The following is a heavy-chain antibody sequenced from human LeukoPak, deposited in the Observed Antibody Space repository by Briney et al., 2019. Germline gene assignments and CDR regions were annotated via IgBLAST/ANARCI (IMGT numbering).Heavy chain of an antibody. V-gene: IGHV1-18*01. CDR1: GYTFTSYG. CDR3: ARTIYSSSWYFGWFDP. J-gene: IGHJ5*02. Sequence: ASVKVSCKASGYTFTSYGISWVRQAPGQGPEWMGWISAYNGNTNYAQKLQGRVTMTTDTSTSAAYMELRSLRSDDTAVYYCARTIYSSSWYFGWFDPWGQGTLVTVSS. CDR2: ISAYNGNT. D-gene: IGHD6-13*01.